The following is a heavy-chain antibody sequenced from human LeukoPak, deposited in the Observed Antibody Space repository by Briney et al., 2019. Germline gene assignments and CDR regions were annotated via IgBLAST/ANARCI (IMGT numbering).Heavy chain of an antibody. CDR2: IIPILNVP. CDR3: ARDRPRARYFDY. D-gene: IGHD2-15*01. J-gene: IGHJ4*02. CDR1: GGTFSDYS. V-gene: IGHV1-69*04. Sequence: SVKVSCKASGGTFSDYSISWVRQAPGQGLEWMGRIIPILNVPNYAQKFEGRVTITADKSTSTAYMELSSLKSEDTAVYFCARDRPRARYFDYWGQGTLVTVSS.